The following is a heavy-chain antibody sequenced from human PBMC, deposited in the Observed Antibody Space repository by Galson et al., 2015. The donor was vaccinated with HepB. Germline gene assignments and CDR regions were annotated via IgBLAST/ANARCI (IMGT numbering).Heavy chain of an antibody. Sequence: SVKVSCKASGYTFTSYYMHWVRQAPGQGLEWMGIINPSGGSTSYAQKFQGRVTMTRDTSTSTVYMELSSLRSEDTAVYYCARIVGYCSGGSCHIDYWGQGTLVTVSS. CDR2: INPSGGST. D-gene: IGHD2-15*01. V-gene: IGHV1-46*01. CDR3: ARIVGYCSGGSCHIDY. CDR1: GYTFTSYY. J-gene: IGHJ4*02.